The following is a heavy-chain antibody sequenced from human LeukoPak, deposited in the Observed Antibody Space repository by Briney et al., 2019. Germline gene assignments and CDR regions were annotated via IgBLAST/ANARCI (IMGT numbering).Heavy chain of an antibody. CDR3: ARDGRYCSSTSCPFWSDAFDI. CDR2: ISSSGGST. J-gene: IGHJ3*02. D-gene: IGHD2-2*01. Sequence: GGSLRLSCAASGFTFSSYAMSWVRQAPGKGLEWVSAISSSGGSTYYADSVKGRFTISRDNSKNTLYLQMNSLRAEDTAVYYCARDGRYCSSTSCPFWSDAFDIWGQGTMVTVSS. CDR1: GFTFSSYA. V-gene: IGHV3-23*01.